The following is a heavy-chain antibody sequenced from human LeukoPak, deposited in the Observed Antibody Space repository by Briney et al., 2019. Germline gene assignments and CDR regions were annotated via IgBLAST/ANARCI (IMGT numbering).Heavy chain of an antibody. Sequence: SETLSLTCTVSGGSISSYYWSWIRQPPGKGLEWIGYIYYSGSTNYNPSLKSRVTISVDTSKNQFSLKLSSVTAADTAVYYCARDGSTTVTTGANWFDPWGQGTLVTVSS. D-gene: IGHD4-17*01. CDR1: GGSISSYY. J-gene: IGHJ5*02. CDR2: IYYSGST. V-gene: IGHV4-59*01. CDR3: ARDGSTTVTTGANWFDP.